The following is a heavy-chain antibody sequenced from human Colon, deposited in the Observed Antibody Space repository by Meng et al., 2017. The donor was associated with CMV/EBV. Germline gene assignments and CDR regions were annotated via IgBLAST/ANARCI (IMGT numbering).Heavy chain of an antibody. D-gene: IGHD1-7*01. CDR2: ISGYNSNT. J-gene: IGHJ4*02. Sequence: ASVKVSCKASGYTFTGYYIHWVRQAPGQGLEWMGWISGYNSNTDYAQKYQGRVTLTRDTSTTTAYMELKSLRSDDTAVYFCAKDEIVHRPIVNYWNYWGGFEDWGQGTVVTVSS. V-gene: IGHV1-18*04. CDR3: AKDEIVHRPIVNYWNYWGGFED. CDR1: GYTFTGYY.